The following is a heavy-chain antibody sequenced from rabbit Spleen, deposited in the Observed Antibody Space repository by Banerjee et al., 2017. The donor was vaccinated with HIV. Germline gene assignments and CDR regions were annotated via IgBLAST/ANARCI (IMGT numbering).Heavy chain of an antibody. V-gene: IGHV1S40*01. D-gene: IGHD2-1*01. CDR2: IDPVFGST. Sequence: QSLEESGGDLVKPEGSLTLTCTASGFSFSTSYYICWVRQAPGKGLEWIGYIDPVFGSTYYANWVNGRFTISSHNAQNTLYLQLSSLTAADTATYFCVRDRANIGGDYGPYYFDLWGPGTLVTVS. J-gene: IGHJ4*01. CDR1: GFSFSTSYY. CDR3: VRDRANIGGDYGPYYFDL.